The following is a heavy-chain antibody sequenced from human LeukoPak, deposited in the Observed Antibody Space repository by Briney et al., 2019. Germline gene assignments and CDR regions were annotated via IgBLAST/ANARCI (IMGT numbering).Heavy chain of an antibody. Sequence: PGGSLRLSCAASGFAFSAYWMSWVRQAPGEGLEWVANIKKDGSDKYYVDSVKGRFTISRDNTKNLLYLQMDSLRVEDTAVYYCARVNSSSGFFDKWGQGTLVTVSS. V-gene: IGHV3-7*01. CDR1: GFAFSAYW. CDR2: IKKDGSDK. CDR3: ARVNSSSGFFDK. D-gene: IGHD6-6*01. J-gene: IGHJ4*02.